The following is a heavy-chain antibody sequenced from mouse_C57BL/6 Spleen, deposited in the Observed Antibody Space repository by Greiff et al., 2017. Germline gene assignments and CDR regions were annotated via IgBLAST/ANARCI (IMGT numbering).Heavy chain of an antibody. D-gene: IGHD2-4*01. CDR3: ARAGRDYDYDEYFDV. J-gene: IGHJ1*03. V-gene: IGHV1-18*01. CDR2: INPNNGGT. Sequence: VQLKESGPELVKPGASVKIPCKASGYTFTDYNMDWVKQSHGKSLEWIGDINPNNGGTIYNQKFKGKATLTVDKSSSTAYMELRSLTSEDTAVYYCARAGRDYDYDEYFDVWGTGTTVTVSS. CDR1: GYTFTDYN.